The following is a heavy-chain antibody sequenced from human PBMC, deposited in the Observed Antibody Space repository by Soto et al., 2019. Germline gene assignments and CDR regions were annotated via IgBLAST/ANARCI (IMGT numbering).Heavy chain of an antibody. Sequence: GGSLRLSCAASGFIFSNYEMSWVRQAPGKGLEWVSYIDHSGTTIYYADSVKGRFTISRDNAKNSLFLQMNSLRAEDTAVYYCAKGHIVATILDYWGQGTLVTVSS. D-gene: IGHD5-12*01. V-gene: IGHV3-48*03. CDR2: IDHSGTTI. CDR1: GFIFSNYE. J-gene: IGHJ4*02. CDR3: AKGHIVATILDY.